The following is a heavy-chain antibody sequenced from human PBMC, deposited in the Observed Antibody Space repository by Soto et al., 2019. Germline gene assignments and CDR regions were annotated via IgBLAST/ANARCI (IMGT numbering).Heavy chain of an antibody. J-gene: IGHJ6*02. V-gene: IGHV4-59*01. D-gene: IGHD6-6*01. CDR2: IYYSGST. CDR3: ARGGSSSSWYYYGMDV. Sequence: SETLSLTCTVSGGSISSYSWSWIRQPPGKGLEWIGYIYYSGSTNYNPSLKSRVTISVDTSKNQFSLKLSSVTAADTAVYYCARGGSSSSWYYYGMDVWGQGTTVTVSS. CDR1: GGSISSYS.